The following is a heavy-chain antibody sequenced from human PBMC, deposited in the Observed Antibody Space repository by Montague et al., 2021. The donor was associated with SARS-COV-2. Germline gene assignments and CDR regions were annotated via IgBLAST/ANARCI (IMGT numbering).Heavy chain of an antibody. CDR1: GDSIRSYH. V-gene: IGHV4-4*07. CDR2: ISDSGRT. CDR3: ARDSDFSSWHEAEDYFDY. D-gene: IGHD6-13*01. J-gene: IGHJ4*02. Sequence: SETLSLTCTVSGDSIRSYHWTWIRQPPGKGLEWIGRISDSGRTNYHPSLKSRVTVSIDTSRNQFSLSLNSVTAADTAVYFCARDSDFSSWHEAEDYFDYWGQGILVAVSS.